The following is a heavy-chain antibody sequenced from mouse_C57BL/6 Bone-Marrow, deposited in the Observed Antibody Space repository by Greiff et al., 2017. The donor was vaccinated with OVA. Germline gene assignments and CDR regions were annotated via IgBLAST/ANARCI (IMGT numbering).Heavy chain of an antibody. CDR1: GFNIKNTY. Sequence: EVQLQQSVAELVRPGASVKLSCTASGFNIKNTYMHWVKQRPEQGLEWIGSIDPENGDTEYASKFQGKATITADTSSNTAYLQLSSLTSEDTAVYYCTLPFDYGYDGVFDYWGQGTTLTVSS. CDR2: IDPENGDT. V-gene: IGHV14-3*01. J-gene: IGHJ2*01. D-gene: IGHD2-2*01. CDR3: TLPFDYGYDGVFDY.